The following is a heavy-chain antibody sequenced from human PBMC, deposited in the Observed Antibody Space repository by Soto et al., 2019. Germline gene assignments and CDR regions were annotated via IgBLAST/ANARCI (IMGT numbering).Heavy chain of an antibody. J-gene: IGHJ6*03. CDR3: AKDGPLYGDYYDYIDF. CDR2: ISGSGGNT. CDR1: GFTFSSYA. V-gene: IGHV3-23*01. D-gene: IGHD2-2*02. Sequence: EVQLLESGGGLVQPGGSLRLSCAASGFTFSSYAMSWVRQAPGKGLEWVSAISGSGGNTYYVDSVKGRFTISRDNSKNTKYLQMDSLSAEGAAVSYCAKDGPLYGDYYDYIDFWGKGTMVTVSS.